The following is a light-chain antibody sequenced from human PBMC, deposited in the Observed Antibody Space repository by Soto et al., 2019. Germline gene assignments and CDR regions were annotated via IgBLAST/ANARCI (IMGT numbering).Light chain of an antibody. V-gene: IGLV2-14*01. CDR3: SSYTSSSIDYV. J-gene: IGLJ1*01. Sequence: QSALTQPASVSGSPGQSITISCTGTSRDVGGYNYVSWYQQHPGKAPKLMIYEVSNRPSGVSNRFSGSKSGNTASLTISGLQAEDEADYYCSSYTSSSIDYVFATGTKVTVL. CDR2: EVS. CDR1: SRDVGGYNY.